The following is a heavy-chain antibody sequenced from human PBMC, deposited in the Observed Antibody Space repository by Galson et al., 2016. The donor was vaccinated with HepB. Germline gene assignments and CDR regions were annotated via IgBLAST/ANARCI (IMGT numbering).Heavy chain of an antibody. D-gene: IGHD6-19*01. CDR3: AKSQFALPDSGWFNAFDL. CDR2: ISSSDRRT. CDR1: GFTFNTYA. J-gene: IGHJ3*01. V-gene: IGHV3-23*01. Sequence: SLRLSCAASGFTFNTYAMTWVRQAPGKGLEWVSSISSSDRRTWYADSVRGRFTISTDNSKTTLYVQMNSLRVDDSAIYYCAKSQFALPDSGWFNAFDLWGQGTMVTVSS.